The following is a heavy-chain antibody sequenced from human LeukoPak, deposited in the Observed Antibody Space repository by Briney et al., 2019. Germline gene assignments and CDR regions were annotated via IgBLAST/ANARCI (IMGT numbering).Heavy chain of an antibody. CDR2: ISGSGGST. Sequence: GGSLRLSCAASGFTFSSYAMSWVRQAPGKGLEWVSAISGSGGSTYYADSVKGRFTISRDNSKNTLYLQMNSLRAEDTAVYYCAKEKATIFGVVSDAFDIWGQGTMVTVSS. D-gene: IGHD3-3*01. V-gene: IGHV3-23*01. J-gene: IGHJ3*02. CDR1: GFTFSSYA. CDR3: AKEKATIFGVVSDAFDI.